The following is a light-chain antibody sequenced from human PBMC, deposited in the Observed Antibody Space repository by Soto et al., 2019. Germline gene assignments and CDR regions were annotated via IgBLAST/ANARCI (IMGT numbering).Light chain of an antibody. V-gene: IGLV1-44*01. CDR3: AAWDDSLNGWV. CDR1: SSNIGINT. Sequence: QSVLTQPPSASGTPGQRVTISCSGSSSNIGINTVNWYQQLPGSAPQLLIYSNNQRPSGVPDRFSGSKSGTSASLAISGLQSEDEADYYCAAWDDSLNGWVFGGGTQLTVL. CDR2: SNN. J-gene: IGLJ3*02.